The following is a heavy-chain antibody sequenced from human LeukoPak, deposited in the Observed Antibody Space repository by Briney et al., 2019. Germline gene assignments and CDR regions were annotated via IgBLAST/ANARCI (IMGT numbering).Heavy chain of an antibody. CDR2: IYYSGST. CDR3: TRVYNPDYYYYMDV. CDR1: DGSITIDSYY. D-gene: IGHD1-14*01. V-gene: IGHV4-39*07. Sequence: PSETLSLTCSVSDGSITIDSYYWGWVRQPPGTGLEWIGSIYYSGSTYYTPSLKSRAFISVDTSQNHFSLSLRSVTAADTAVYYCTRVYNPDYYYYMDVWGKGTTVTVSS. J-gene: IGHJ6*03.